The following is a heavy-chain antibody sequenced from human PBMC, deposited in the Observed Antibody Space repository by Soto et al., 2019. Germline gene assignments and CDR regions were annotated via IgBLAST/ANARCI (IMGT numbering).Heavy chain of an antibody. CDR3: ARGVTTVTTIDY. Sequence: TLSLTCTVSGGSISSDSYSWSWIRQPPGKGLEWIGYIYHSGSTYYNPSLKSRVTISVDRSKNQFSLKLSSVTAADTAAYYCARGVTTVTTIDYWGQGPLVTVSS. V-gene: IGHV4-30-2*01. D-gene: IGHD4-17*01. J-gene: IGHJ4*02. CDR1: GGSISSDSYS. CDR2: IYHSGST.